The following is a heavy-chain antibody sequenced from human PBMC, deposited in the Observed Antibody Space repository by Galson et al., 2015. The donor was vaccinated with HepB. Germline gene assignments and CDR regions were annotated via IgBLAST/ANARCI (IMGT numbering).Heavy chain of an antibody. J-gene: IGHJ5*02. CDR3: TRHRPGSWFDP. CDR2: IRSKANSYAT. Sequence: SLRLSCAASGFTFSGSAMHWVRQASGKGLEWVGRIRSKANSYATAYAASVKGRFTISRDDSKNTAYLQMNSLKTEDTAVYYCTRHRPGSWFDPWGQGTLVTVSS. CDR1: GFTFSGSA. V-gene: IGHV3-73*01.